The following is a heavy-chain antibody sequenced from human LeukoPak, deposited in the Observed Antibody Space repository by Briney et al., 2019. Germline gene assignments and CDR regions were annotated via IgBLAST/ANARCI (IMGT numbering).Heavy chain of an antibody. CDR1: GFTFSSYS. CDR3: ARVRSGPYFDY. Sequence: PGGSLRLSCAASGFTFSSYSMSWVREATGKGLEWVSYISSSSSTIYYAGSVQGRFTISRDDAKNSLLLQMNSLRDEDTAVYFCARVRSGPYFDYWGQGTLVTVSS. D-gene: IGHD3-10*01. V-gene: IGHV3-48*02. CDR2: ISSSSSTI. J-gene: IGHJ4*02.